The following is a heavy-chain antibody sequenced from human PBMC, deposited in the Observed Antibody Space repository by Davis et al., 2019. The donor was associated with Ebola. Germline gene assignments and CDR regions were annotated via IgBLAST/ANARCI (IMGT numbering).Heavy chain of an antibody. CDR2: FGTSGDT. CDR3: AKDTSNIWFDI. J-gene: IGHJ3*02. CDR1: GLVFSSYV. Sequence: GESLKISCAASGLVFSSYVMSWVRRAPGKGLEWVSTFGTSGDTYYADSVRGRFTISRDNSKNTLYLQMNGLRVDDTAIYYCAKDTSNIWFDIWGQGTMVTVSS. V-gene: IGHV3-23*01. D-gene: IGHD1-26*01.